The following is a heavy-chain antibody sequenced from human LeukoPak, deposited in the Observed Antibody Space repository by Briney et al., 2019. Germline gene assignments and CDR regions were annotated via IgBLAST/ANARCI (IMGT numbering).Heavy chain of an antibody. D-gene: IGHD3-9*01. CDR1: GFTFSSYG. CDR3: AKAEGYDILTGF. J-gene: IGHJ4*02. CDR2: ISYDGSNK. Sequence: GRSLRLSCAASGFTFSSYGMPWVRQAPGKGLEWVAVISYDGSNKYYADSVKGRFTISRDNSKNTLYLQMNSLRAEDTAVYYCAKAEGYDILTGFWGQGTLVTVSS. V-gene: IGHV3-30*18.